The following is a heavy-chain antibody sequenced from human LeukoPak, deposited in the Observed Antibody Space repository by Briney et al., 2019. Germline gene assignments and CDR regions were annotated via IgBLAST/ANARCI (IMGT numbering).Heavy chain of an antibody. D-gene: IGHD6-19*01. J-gene: IGHJ5*02. Sequence: ASVKVSCKASGYTFTSYGISWVRQAPGQGLEWMGWISAYNGNTNYAQKLQGRVTMTTDTSTSTAYMELRSLRSDDTAVYYCASWPLARQWLGDPGFDPWGQGTLVTVSS. CDR2: ISAYNGNT. CDR3: ASWPLARQWLGDPGFDP. CDR1: GYTFTSYG. V-gene: IGHV1-18*01.